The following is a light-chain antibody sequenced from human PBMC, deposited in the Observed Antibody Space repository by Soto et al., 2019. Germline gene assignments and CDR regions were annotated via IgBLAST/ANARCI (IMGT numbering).Light chain of an antibody. V-gene: IGLV2-23*02. CDR1: SSDVGSYNL. CDR3: CSYAGSSTFWV. Sequence: QSALTQPASVSGSPGQSITISCTGTSSDVGSYNLVSWYQQHPGKAPKLMIYEVSKRPSGVSNRFSGSKSGNTASLTISGLQAEDEADYYCCSYAGSSTFWVFGGWSKLTDL. CDR2: EVS. J-gene: IGLJ3*02.